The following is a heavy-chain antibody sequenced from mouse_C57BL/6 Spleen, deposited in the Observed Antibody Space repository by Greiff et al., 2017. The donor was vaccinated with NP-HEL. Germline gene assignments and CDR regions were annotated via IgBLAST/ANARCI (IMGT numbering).Heavy chain of an antibody. J-gene: IGHJ2*01. Sequence: QVQLQQPGAELVMPGASVKLSCKASGYTFTSSWMHWVKQRPGQGLEWIGEIDPSDSYTNYNQKFKGKSPLTVDKSSSTAYMQLSSLTSEDSAVYYCARRWEVVTTVRDYWGQGTTLTVSS. V-gene: IGHV1-69*01. D-gene: IGHD2-2*01. CDR1: GYTFTSSW. CDR2: IDPSDSYT. CDR3: ARRWEVVTTVRDY.